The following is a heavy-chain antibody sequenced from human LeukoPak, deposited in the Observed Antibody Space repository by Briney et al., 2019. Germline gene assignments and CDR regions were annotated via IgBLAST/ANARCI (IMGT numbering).Heavy chain of an antibody. CDR2: ISYDGSNK. V-gene: IGHV3-30*04. CDR1: GFTFSSYA. J-gene: IGHJ4*02. Sequence: GGSLRLSCAASGFTFSSYAMHWVRQAPGKGLEWVAVISYDGSNKYYADSVKGRFTISRDNSKNTLYLQMNSLRAEDTAVYYCARDGGVGATTSDYWGQGTLVTVSS. CDR3: ARDGGVGATTSDY. D-gene: IGHD1-26*01.